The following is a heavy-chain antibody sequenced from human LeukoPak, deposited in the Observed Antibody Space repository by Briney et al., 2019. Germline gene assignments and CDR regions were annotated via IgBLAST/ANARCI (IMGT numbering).Heavy chain of an antibody. V-gene: IGHV1-18*04. Sequence: VASVKVSCKASGYTFTSYYMHWVRQAPGQGLEWMGWISAYNGNTNYAQKLQGRVTMTTDTSTSTAYMELRSLRSDDTAVYYCAREGPGYCSGGSCYSFQWFDPWGQGTLVTVSS. D-gene: IGHD2-15*01. CDR1: GYTFTSYY. J-gene: IGHJ5*02. CDR3: AREGPGYCSGGSCYSFQWFDP. CDR2: ISAYNGNT.